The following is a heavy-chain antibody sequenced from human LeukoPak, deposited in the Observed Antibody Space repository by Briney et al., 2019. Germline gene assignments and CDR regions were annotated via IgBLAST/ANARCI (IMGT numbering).Heavy chain of an antibody. V-gene: IGHV3-30*18. CDR1: GFTFSSYG. J-gene: IGHJ4*02. CDR3: AKNSVAGTGEFDY. Sequence: TGGSLRLSCAASGFTFSSYGMHWVRQAPGKGLEWVAVISYDGSNKYYADSVKGRFTISRDNSKNTLYLQMNSLRAEDTAVYYCAKNSVAGTGEFDYWGQRTLVTVSS. D-gene: IGHD6-19*01. CDR2: ISYDGSNK.